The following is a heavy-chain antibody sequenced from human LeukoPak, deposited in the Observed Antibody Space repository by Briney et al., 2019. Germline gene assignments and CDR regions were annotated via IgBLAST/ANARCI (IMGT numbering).Heavy chain of an antibody. CDR1: GGSFSGYY. CDR3: ARGGGITYYYGSGSYRWFDP. J-gene: IGHJ5*02. D-gene: IGHD3-10*01. Sequence: PSETLSLTCAVYGGSFSGYYWGWIRQPPGKGLEWIGEINHSGSTNYNPPLKSRVTISVDTSKNQFSLKLSSVTAADTAVYYCARGGGITYYYGSGSYRWFDPWGQGTLVTVSS. V-gene: IGHV4-34*01. CDR2: INHSGST.